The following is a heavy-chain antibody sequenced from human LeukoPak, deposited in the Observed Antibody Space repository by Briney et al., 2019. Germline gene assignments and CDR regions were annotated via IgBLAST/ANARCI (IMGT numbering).Heavy chain of an antibody. J-gene: IGHJ5*02. CDR2: IYYSGST. D-gene: IGHD4-23*01. Sequence: PSETLSLTCTVSGGSISSSSYYWGWIRQPPGKGLEWIGSIYYSGSTYYNPSLKSRVTISVDTSKNQFSLKLSSVTAPDTAVYYCALSVVKAGYWFDPWGQGTLVTVSS. CDR3: ALSVVKAGYWFDP. CDR1: GGSISSSSYY. V-gene: IGHV4-39*07.